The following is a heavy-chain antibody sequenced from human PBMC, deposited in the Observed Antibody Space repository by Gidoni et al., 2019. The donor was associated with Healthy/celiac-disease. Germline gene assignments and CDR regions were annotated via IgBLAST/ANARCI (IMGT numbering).Heavy chain of an antibody. V-gene: IGHV4-39*01. CDR3: ARHAPRPPGGYDYIWGSYRPFFPGLSGRFDY. CDR2: IYYSGST. CDR1: GGSISSSSYY. D-gene: IGHD3-16*02. J-gene: IGHJ4*02. Sequence: QLQLQESGPGLVKPSETLSLTCTVSGGSISSSSYYWGWIRQPPGKGLEWIGSIYYSGSTYYNPSLKSRVTISVDTSKNQFSLKLSSVTAADTAVYYCARHAPRPPGGYDYIWGSYRPFFPGLSGRFDYWGQGTLVTVSS.